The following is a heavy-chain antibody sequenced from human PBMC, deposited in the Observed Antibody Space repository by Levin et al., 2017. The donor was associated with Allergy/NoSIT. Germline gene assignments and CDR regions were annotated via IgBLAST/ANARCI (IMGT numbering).Heavy chain of an antibody. CDR2: IYYSGST. J-gene: IGHJ3*02. D-gene: IGHD3-16*02. CDR3: ARSGQDDYVWGSYRPTGAFDI. CDR1: GGSISSGGYY. Sequence: SQTLSLTCTVSGGSISSGGYYWSWIRQHPGKGLEWIGYIYYSGSTYYNPSLKSRVTISVDTSKNQFSLKLSSVTAADTAVYYCARSGQDDYVWGSYRPTGAFDIWGQGTMVTVSS. V-gene: IGHV4-31*03.